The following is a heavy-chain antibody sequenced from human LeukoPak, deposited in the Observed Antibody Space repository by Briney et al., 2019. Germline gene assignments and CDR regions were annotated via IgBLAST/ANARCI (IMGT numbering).Heavy chain of an antibody. V-gene: IGHV5-51*01. J-gene: IGHJ6*02. CDR2: IYPGDSDT. Sequence: GEPLKISCKGSGYRFSNYWIGWVRQMLGKGLEWMGIIYPGDSDTRYSPPFQGQVTISADKSINTAYLQWSSLKASDTAMYYCARRSSSWCDGQYYYGMDVWGQGTTVTVSS. CDR3: ARRSSSWCDGQYYYGMDV. CDR1: GYRFSNYW. D-gene: IGHD6-13*01.